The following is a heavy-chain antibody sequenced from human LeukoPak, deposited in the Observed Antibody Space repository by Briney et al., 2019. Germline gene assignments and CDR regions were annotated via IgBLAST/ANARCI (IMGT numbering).Heavy chain of an antibody. V-gene: IGHV1-69*05. CDR1: GGTFSNYV. Sequence: ASVKVSCKAAGGTFSNYVISWVRQAPGQGLEWMGGNIAIFCTANYAQKFQGRVTITTDESTSTAYMELSSLRSEDTAVYYCASGRRDYGGNSPYYYYYYMDVWGKGTTVTVSS. J-gene: IGHJ6*03. CDR2: NIAIFCTA. D-gene: IGHD4-23*01. CDR3: ASGRRDYGGNSPYYYYYYMDV.